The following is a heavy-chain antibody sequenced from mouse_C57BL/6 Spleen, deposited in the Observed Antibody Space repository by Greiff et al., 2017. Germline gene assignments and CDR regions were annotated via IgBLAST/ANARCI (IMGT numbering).Heavy chain of an antibody. CDR2: IRLKSDNYAT. D-gene: IGHD1-1*02. J-gene: IGHJ4*01. V-gene: IGHV6-3*01. CDR3: TEGGSYYAMDY. Sequence: EVKLVESGGGLVQPGGSMKLSCVASGFTFSNYWMNWVRQSPEKGLEWVAQIRLKSDNYATHYAESVKGRFTISRDDSKSSVYLQMNNLRAEDTGIYYCTEGGSYYAMDYWGQGTSVTVSS. CDR1: GFTFSNYW.